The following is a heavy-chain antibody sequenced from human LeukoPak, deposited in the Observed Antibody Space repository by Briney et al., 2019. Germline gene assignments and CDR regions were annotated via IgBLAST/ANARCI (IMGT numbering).Heavy chain of an antibody. CDR1: GGSISSSSYY. Sequence: PSETLSLTCTVSGGSISSSSYYWGWIRQPPGTGLEWIGSIYYSGSTYYNPSLKSRVTISVDTSKNQFSLKLSSVTAADTAVYYCARAWTGHADYWGQGTLVTVSS. J-gene: IGHJ4*02. V-gene: IGHV4-39*07. CDR3: ARAWTGHADY. D-gene: IGHD3-10*01. CDR2: IYYSGST.